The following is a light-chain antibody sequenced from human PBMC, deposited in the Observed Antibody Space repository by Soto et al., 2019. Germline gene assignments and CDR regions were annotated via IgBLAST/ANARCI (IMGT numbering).Light chain of an antibody. J-gene: IGKJ1*01. Sequence: IALTQSPATVSVSPGDRVTLSCWASQNIYSNLGWYQQRPCQAPRLIIYRASARPTGIPARFSGSGSGTEFTLTISSLQSEDFATYYCQQYHNLWSFGRGTKVDIK. CDR1: QNIYSN. CDR3: QQYHNLWS. V-gene: IGKV3-15*01. CDR2: RAS.